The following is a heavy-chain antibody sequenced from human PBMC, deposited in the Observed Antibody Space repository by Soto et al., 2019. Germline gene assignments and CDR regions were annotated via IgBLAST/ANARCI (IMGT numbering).Heavy chain of an antibody. D-gene: IGHD2-8*01. V-gene: IGHV4-30-4*01. Sequence: KPSETLSLTCTVSGGSISSGDYYWSWIRQPPGKGLEWIGYIYYSGSTYYNPSLKSRVTISVDTSKNQFSLKLSSVTAADTAVYYCASLDPLYCTNGVCYRDVWGQGTTVTVSS. CDR1: GGSISSGDYY. CDR2: IYYSGST. CDR3: ASLDPLYCTNGVCYRDV. J-gene: IGHJ6*02.